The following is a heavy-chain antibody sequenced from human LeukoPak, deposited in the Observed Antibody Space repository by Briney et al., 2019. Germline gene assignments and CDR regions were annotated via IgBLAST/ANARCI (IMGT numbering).Heavy chain of an antibody. Sequence: GGSLRLSCAASGFTFSDYYMSWIRQAPGKGLEWVSYISYSGSTIYYADSVEGRFTISRDNAKNSLYLQMNSLRAEDTAVYYCARVTRGSGYAFDIWGQGTMVTVSS. CDR3: ARVTRGSGYAFDI. J-gene: IGHJ3*02. CDR1: GFTFSDYY. V-gene: IGHV3-11*04. CDR2: ISYSGSTI. D-gene: IGHD5-12*01.